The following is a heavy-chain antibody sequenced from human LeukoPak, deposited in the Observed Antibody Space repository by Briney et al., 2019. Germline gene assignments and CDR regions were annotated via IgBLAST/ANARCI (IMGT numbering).Heavy chain of an antibody. Sequence: SETLSLTCTVSGGSISTYYWSWIRQPPGRGLEWIGYTYYSGSPNYNPSLKSRGTISIDTSKNQVSLKLTSVTAADTAVYYCAGSTIAALLLHWGQGTLVTVSS. CDR2: TYYSGSP. CDR1: GGSISTYY. J-gene: IGHJ4*02. D-gene: IGHD6-6*01. CDR3: AGSTIAALLLH. V-gene: IGHV4-59*01.